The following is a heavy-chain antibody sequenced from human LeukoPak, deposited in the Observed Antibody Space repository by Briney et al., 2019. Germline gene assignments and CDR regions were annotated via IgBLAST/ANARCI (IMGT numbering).Heavy chain of an antibody. CDR3: ARTQWLGDYGMDV. Sequence: GALLRLSSAAAGFICSSCWMRWVRQAPKKGLEWVANIKQDGSEKYYVDSVKGRFTISRDNAKNSLYLQMNSLRAEDTAVYYCARTQWLGDYGMDVRGQGTTVTVSS. CDR1: GFICSSCW. CDR2: IKQDGSEK. D-gene: IGHD6-19*01. V-gene: IGHV3-7*01. J-gene: IGHJ6*02.